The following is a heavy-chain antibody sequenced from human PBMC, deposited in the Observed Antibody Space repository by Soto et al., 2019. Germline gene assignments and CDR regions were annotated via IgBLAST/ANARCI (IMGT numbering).Heavy chain of an antibody. CDR3: ARTYTIFGVVAHDY. Sequence: SETLSLTCAVYGGSFSGYYWSWIRQPPGKGLEWIGEINHSGSTNYNPSLKSRVTISVDTSKNQFSLKLSSVTAADTAVYYCARTYTIFGVVAHDYWGQGTLVTVSS. J-gene: IGHJ4*02. V-gene: IGHV4-34*01. CDR2: INHSGST. D-gene: IGHD3-3*01. CDR1: GGSFSGYY.